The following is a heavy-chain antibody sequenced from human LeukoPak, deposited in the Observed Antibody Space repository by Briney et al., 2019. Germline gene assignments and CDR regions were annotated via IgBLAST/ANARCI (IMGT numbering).Heavy chain of an antibody. CDR2: ISSNGGST. Sequence: GGSLRLSCAASGFTFSSYAMHWVRQAPGKGLEYVSAISSNGGSTYYANSVKGRFTISRDNSKNTLYLQMGSLRAEDMAVYYCARAGGYSSGWSAYYYYYMDVWGKGTTVTISS. D-gene: IGHD6-19*01. CDR1: GFTFSSYA. CDR3: ARAGGYSSGWSAYYYYYMDV. V-gene: IGHV3-64*01. J-gene: IGHJ6*03.